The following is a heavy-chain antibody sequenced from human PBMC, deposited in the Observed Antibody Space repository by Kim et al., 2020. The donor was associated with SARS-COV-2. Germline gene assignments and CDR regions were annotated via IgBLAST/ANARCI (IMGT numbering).Heavy chain of an antibody. V-gene: IGHV4-34*01. Sequence: SETLSLTCAVYGASFSGYYWSWIRQPPGKGLEWIGEINHSGSTNYNPSLKSRVTISADTPNNQVSLNMTSVTAADTAVYYCARGPGYRNRWYGIWFDPWG. CDR1: GASFSGYY. CDR2: INHSGST. J-gene: IGHJ5*02. D-gene: IGHD6-13*01. CDR3: ARGPGYRNRWYGIWFDP.